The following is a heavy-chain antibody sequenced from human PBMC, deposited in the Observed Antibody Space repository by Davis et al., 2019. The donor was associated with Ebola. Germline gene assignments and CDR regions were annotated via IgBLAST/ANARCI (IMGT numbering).Heavy chain of an antibody. Sequence: GGSLRLSCAASGFTFSSYGMHWVRQAPGKGLEWVSVIYSGGSTYYADSVKGRFTISRHNSKNTLYLQMNSLRAEDTAVYYCARGIAVAGYYYYYGMDVWGQGTTVTVSS. CDR1: GFTFSSYG. J-gene: IGHJ6*02. CDR3: ARGIAVAGYYYYYGMDV. D-gene: IGHD6-19*01. V-gene: IGHV3-53*04. CDR2: IYSGGST.